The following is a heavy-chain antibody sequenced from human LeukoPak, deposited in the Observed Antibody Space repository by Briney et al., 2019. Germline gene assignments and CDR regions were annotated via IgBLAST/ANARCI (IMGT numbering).Heavy chain of an antibody. V-gene: IGHV1-46*01. CDR2: IDPSGGST. J-gene: IGHJ6*04. CDR3: ARARVGANLLDV. D-gene: IGHD1-26*01. Sequence: ASVTVSCKASGYTFTTYYVHWVRQAPGQGLEWMGMIDPSGGSTNYAQKFQGRVTMTRDTSTSTVYMELSSLRSEDTAVYYCARARVGANLLDVWGKGTTVTVSS. CDR1: GYTFTTYY.